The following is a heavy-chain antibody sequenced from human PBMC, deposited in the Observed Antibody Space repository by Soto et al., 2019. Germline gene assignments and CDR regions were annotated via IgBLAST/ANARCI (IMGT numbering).Heavy chain of an antibody. CDR3: ARTVTTRDYYYYYYMDV. Sequence: SQTLSLTCAISGDSVSSNSAAWNWIRQSPSRGLEWLGRTYYRSRWYNDYAVSVKSRITVNPDTSKNQFSLKLSSVTAADTAVYYCARTVTTRDYYYYYYMDVWGKGTTVTVSS. CDR1: GDSVSSNSAA. CDR2: TYYRSRWYN. V-gene: IGHV6-1*01. J-gene: IGHJ6*03. D-gene: IGHD4-17*01.